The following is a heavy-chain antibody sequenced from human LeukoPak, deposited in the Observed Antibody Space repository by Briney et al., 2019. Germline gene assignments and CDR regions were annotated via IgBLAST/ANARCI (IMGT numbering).Heavy chain of an antibody. CDR3: AREFDEGMVRGFDP. CDR2: INPNSGGT. CDR1: GGTFSSYA. Sequence: ASVKVSCKASGGTFSSYAISWVRQAPGQGLEWMGRINPNSGGTNYAQKFQGRVTMTRDTSISTAYMELSRLRSDDTAVYYCAREFDEGMVRGFDPWGQGTLVTVSS. V-gene: IGHV1-2*06. J-gene: IGHJ5*02. D-gene: IGHD3-10*01.